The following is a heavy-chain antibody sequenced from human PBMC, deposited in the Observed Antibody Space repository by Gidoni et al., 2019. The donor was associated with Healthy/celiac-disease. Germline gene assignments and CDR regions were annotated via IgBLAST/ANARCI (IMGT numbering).Heavy chain of an antibody. CDR3: ARVLTTVTTLDY. CDR1: GFTFSSYE. J-gene: IGHJ4*02. D-gene: IGHD4-17*01. Sequence: EVQLVESGGGLVQPGGSLRLSCAASGFTFSSYEMNWVRQAPGKGLEWVSYISSSGSTIYYADSVKGRFTISRDNAKNSLYLQMNSLRAEDTAVYYCARVLTTVTTLDYWGQGTLVTVSS. V-gene: IGHV3-48*03. CDR2: ISSSGSTI.